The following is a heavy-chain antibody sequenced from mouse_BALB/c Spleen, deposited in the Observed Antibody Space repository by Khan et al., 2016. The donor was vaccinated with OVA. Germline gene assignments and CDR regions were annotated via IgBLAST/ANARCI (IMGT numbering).Heavy chain of an antibody. CDR3: ARSLYYSYGYALDC. CDR1: GYSITSDYA. D-gene: IGHD2-12*01. V-gene: IGHV3-2*02. CDR2: ISSTGST. J-gene: IGHJ4*01. Sequence: EVKLLESGPGLVKPSQSLSLTCTVTGYSITSDYAWNWIRQFPGNKLEWMGYISSTGSTSYNPSLKSRISITRDISKNQFFLQLKSVTTEDTATSYCARSLYYSYGYALDCWGRGTSVTVSS.